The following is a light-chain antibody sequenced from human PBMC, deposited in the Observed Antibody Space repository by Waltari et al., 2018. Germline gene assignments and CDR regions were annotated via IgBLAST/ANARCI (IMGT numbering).Light chain of an antibody. J-gene: IGKJ4*01. CDR3: QHGYGTPLT. CDR2: KAS. V-gene: IGKV1-NL1*01. CDR1: QGISNN. Sequence: DIQMTQSPSSLSASVGDRVTITCQASQGISNNLAGYQQKPGKVPKLLIYKASTLQSGVPSRFSGSGSGTDFTLTISSLQPEDFATYYCQHGYGTPLTFGGGTKVEIK.